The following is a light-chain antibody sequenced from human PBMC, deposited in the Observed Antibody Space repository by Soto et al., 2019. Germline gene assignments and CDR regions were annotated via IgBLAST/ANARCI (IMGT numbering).Light chain of an antibody. CDR3: ASYAGNNKGV. J-gene: IGLJ1*01. V-gene: IGLV2-8*01. CDR1: SSDVGVSDF. CDR2: DVN. Sequence: QSALTQPPSASGSPGQSVTISCTGTSSDVGVSDFVSWYQHHPGKAPELIIYDVNKRPSGVPGRFSGSKSGNTASLTVSGLLAEDEADYYCASYAGNNKGVFGAGTKLTVL.